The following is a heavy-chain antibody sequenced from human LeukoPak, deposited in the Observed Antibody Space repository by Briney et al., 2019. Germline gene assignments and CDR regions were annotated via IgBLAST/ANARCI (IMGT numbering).Heavy chain of an antibody. Sequence: ASVKVSCKASGYTFTSYGISWVRQAPGQGLEWMGWISAYNGNTHYAQKFQGRVTMTTDTSTNTVYMELRSLRSDDTAVYYCARAGLYYGSGSYWGIDFWGQGTLVTVSS. V-gene: IGHV1-18*01. J-gene: IGHJ4*02. D-gene: IGHD3-10*01. CDR3: ARAGLYYGSGSYWGIDF. CDR1: GYTFTSYG. CDR2: ISAYNGNT.